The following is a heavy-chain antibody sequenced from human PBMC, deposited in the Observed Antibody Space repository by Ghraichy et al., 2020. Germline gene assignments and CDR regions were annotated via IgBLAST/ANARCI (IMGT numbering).Heavy chain of an antibody. J-gene: IGHJ4*02. CDR1: GFTFSNTW. Sequence: ETLSLTCAASGFTFSNTWMSWVRQAPGKGLEWVANIKQDGSEKFYVDSVEGRFTISRDNAKNSLYLQVDSLRDEDTAVYYCATGRGAYWGQGTLVTVSS. CDR2: IKQDGSEK. CDR3: ATGRGAY. D-gene: IGHD6-25*01. V-gene: IGHV3-7*03.